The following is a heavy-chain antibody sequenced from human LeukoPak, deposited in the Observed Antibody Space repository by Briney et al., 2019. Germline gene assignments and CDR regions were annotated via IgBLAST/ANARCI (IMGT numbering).Heavy chain of an antibody. CDR2: ITSISSYI. Sequence: SLILSCPVSAFTFSTYNIKWVRHAEGNVLEWVSSITSISSYIYYADSVKGRFPISRDNAKNSLYLQINSLRAEDTAVYYCARDPYSGGYGDYYYYYMDVWGKGTTVTISS. J-gene: IGHJ6*03. D-gene: IGHD1-26*01. CDR3: ARDPYSGGYGDYYYYYMDV. CDR1: AFTFSTYN. V-gene: IGHV3-21*01.